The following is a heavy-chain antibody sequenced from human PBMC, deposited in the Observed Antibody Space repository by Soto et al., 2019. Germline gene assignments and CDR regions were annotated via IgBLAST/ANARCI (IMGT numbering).Heavy chain of an antibody. CDR1: GGSVSNKTYY. CDR2: VYYSGTT. V-gene: IGHV4-61*01. Sequence: SESLSLSCSVSGGSVSNKTYYWCWIRQPPGKRLEWIRYVYYSGTTNYNPSRKSRVTISIDMSKNQFSLRLSSVTAADTDLYYCARTTAVPNTLRSRYFFDFWGQGTLVTV. J-gene: IGHJ4*02. D-gene: IGHD3-9*01. CDR3: ARTTAVPNTLRSRYFFDF.